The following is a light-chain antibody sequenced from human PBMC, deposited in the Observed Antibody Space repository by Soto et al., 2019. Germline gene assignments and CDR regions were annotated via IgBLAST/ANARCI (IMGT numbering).Light chain of an antibody. CDR1: QDLSIW. Sequence: DLQMTQSPSSVSASVGDRVTITCRASQDLSIWLAWYQQKPGKAPKLLIYAASTLESGVPSRFSGSGSGTDFTLTITSLQPEDFATYYCQQTNSFSRTFGQGTTVEIK. CDR2: AAS. J-gene: IGKJ1*01. CDR3: QQTNSFSRT. V-gene: IGKV1-12*01.